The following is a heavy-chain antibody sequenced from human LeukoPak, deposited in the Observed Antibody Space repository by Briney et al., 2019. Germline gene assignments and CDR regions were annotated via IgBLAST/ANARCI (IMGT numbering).Heavy chain of an antibody. CDR3: ARDSRGGGPDFDY. Sequence: PSETLSLTCTVSGGSISSYYWSWIRQPPGKGLEWIGYIYYSGSTSYNPSLKSRVTISLDTSINQFSLKMTSVTAADTAFYYCARDSRGGGPDFDYWGQGILVTVSS. V-gene: IGHV4-59*01. CDR2: IYYSGST. D-gene: IGHD3-16*01. CDR1: GGSISSYY. J-gene: IGHJ4*02.